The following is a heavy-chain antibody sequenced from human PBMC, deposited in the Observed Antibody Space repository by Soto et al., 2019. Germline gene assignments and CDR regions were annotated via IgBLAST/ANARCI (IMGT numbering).Heavy chain of an antibody. J-gene: IGHJ6*03. CDR2: IYYSGST. D-gene: IGHD1-26*01. Sequence: QVQLQESGPGLVKPSETLSLTCTVSGGSISSYYWSWIRQPPGKGLEWIGYIYYSGSTNYNPSLKSRVTISVDTSKNQFSLKLSSVTAADTAVYYCARHSRRTGISGDYYYYYYMDVWGIGTTVTVSS. CDR1: GGSISSYY. CDR3: ARHSRRTGISGDYYYYYYMDV. V-gene: IGHV4-59*08.